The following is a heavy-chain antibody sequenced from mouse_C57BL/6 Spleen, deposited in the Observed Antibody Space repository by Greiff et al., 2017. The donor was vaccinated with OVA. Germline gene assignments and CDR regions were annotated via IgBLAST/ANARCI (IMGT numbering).Heavy chain of an antibody. CDR1: GYTFTAYT. V-gene: IGHV1-62-2*01. D-gene: IGHD2-1*01. CDR2: LYPGSGRI. CDR3: ARREDGGNPFAY. J-gene: IGHJ3*01. Sequence: VQLQESGAELVKPGASVKLSCKASGYTFTAYTIHWVKQRSGQGLEWIGWLYPGSGRIKYNEKFKDKATLTADKSSSTVDMGLSRLTSEDSAVYFCARREDGGNPFAYWGQGTLVTVSA.